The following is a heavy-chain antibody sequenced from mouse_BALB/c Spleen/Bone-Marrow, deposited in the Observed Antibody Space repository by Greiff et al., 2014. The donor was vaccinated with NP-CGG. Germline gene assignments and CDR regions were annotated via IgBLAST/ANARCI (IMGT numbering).Heavy chain of an antibody. D-gene: IGHD2-3*01. V-gene: IGHV1-74*04. CDR2: XXPYDSET. CDR1: GYTFTSYW. CDR3: ARRTNYDGYYVPYAMDY. Sequence: LVRPGASVKLSCKASGYTFTSYWMNWVKQRPEQGLEWIGGXXPYDSETHYNQKFKDKAILTVDKSSSTAYMQLSSLTSEDSAVYYCARRTNYDGYYVPYAMDYWGQGTSVPVSS. J-gene: IGHJ4*01.